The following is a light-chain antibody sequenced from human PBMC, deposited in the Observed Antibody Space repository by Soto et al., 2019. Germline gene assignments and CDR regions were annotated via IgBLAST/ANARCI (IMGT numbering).Light chain of an antibody. V-gene: IGLV1-44*01. CDR1: GPYIEVNA. J-gene: IGLJ1*01. CDR3: ATWDDSRNGYV. Sequence: QSALTQPPSASGTPGQRVPISCSASGPYIEVNAINWYQQVPGTAPRLLIYDNDERPSGVPGRFSGSKSGTSASLAISGLQSEDEADYYCATWDDSRNGYVFGPGTKVTVL. CDR2: DND.